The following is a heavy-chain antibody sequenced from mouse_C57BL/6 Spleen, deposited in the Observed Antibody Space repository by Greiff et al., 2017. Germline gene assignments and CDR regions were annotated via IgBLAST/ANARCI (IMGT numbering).Heavy chain of an antibody. D-gene: IGHD6-5*01. CDR3: ARAALCSSCWFAY. CDR1: GYPFTDYS. CDR2: LYPGNGNT. J-gene: IGHJ3*01. Sequence: QVQLQESGAELVRPGASVKLSCTASGYPFTDYSLHWVKQRPGQGLEWIARLYPGNGNTYYNEKFRGQATLTADNSSSTAYMQLSSLTSEDSAVSFGARAALCSSCWFAYWGQGTLVTVSA. V-gene: IGHV1-76*01.